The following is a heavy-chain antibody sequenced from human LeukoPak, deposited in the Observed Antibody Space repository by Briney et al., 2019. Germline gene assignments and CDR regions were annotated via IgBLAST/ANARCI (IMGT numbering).Heavy chain of an antibody. D-gene: IGHD3-10*01. J-gene: IGHJ4*02. Sequence: SETLSLTCAVYGGSFSGYYWSWIRQPPGKGLEWIGYIYYSGSTNYNPSLKSRVTISVDTSKNQFSLKLSSVTAADTAVYYCARQGDTREDFDYWGQGTLVTVSS. CDR3: ARQGDTREDFDY. CDR2: IYYSGST. V-gene: IGHV4-59*08. CDR1: GGSFSGYY.